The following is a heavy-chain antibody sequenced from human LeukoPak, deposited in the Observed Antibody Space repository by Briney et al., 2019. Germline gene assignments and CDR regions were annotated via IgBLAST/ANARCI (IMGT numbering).Heavy chain of an antibody. V-gene: IGHV1-18*01. D-gene: IGHD3-10*01. Sequence: ASVKVSCKASGYTFTSYGISWVRQAPGQGLEWMGWISAYNGNTNYAQKLQGRVTMTTDTSTSTAYMELRSLRSDDTAVYHCARVLTMVRGVRSSYYYYGMDVWGQGTTVTVSS. CDR1: GYTFTSYG. CDR2: ISAYNGNT. CDR3: ARVLTMVRGVRSSYYYYGMDV. J-gene: IGHJ6*02.